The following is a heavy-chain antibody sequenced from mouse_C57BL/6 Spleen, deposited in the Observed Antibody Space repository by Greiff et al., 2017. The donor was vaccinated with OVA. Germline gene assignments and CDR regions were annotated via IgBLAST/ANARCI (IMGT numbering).Heavy chain of an antibody. V-gene: IGHV1-82*01. Sequence: QVQLQQSGPELVKPGASVKISCKASGYAFSSSWMNWVKQRPGKGLEWIGRIYTGDGDTNYHGKFKGKATLTADKASSTAYRQLRSLTSEDSAIYCDERPLYYGSSFWYFDFWGTGTTGTVSS. CDR3: ERPLYYGSSFWYFDF. CDR1: GYAFSSSW. J-gene: IGHJ1*03. CDR2: IYTGDGDT. D-gene: IGHD1-1*01.